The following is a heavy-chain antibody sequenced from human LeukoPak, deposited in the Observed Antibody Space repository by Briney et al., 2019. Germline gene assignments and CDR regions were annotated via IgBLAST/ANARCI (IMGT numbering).Heavy chain of an antibody. Sequence: GGSLRLSCAASGFTFSSYAMSWVRQAPGKGLEWVSGISGSGGSTYYAASVKGRFSISRDSPKNTVHLQMNSLRAEDTAVYYCARELREHGVFDIWGQGTMVTVSS. CDR3: ARELREHGVFDI. V-gene: IGHV3-23*01. CDR2: ISGSGGST. D-gene: IGHD1-26*01. J-gene: IGHJ3*02. CDR1: GFTFSSYA.